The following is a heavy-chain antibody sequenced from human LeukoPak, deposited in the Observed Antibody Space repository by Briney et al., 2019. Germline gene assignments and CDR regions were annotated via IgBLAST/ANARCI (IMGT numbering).Heavy chain of an antibody. D-gene: IGHD1-26*01. Sequence: PGGSLRLSCAASGFTFSSYEMNWVRQAPGKGLEWVSYISSSGSTIYYADSVKGRFTISRDNAKNSLYLQMNSLRAEDTAVYFCAKASIAGAIGVLDYWGQGTLVTVSS. CDR1: GFTFSSYE. CDR2: ISSSGSTI. V-gene: IGHV3-48*03. CDR3: AKASIAGAIGVLDY. J-gene: IGHJ4*02.